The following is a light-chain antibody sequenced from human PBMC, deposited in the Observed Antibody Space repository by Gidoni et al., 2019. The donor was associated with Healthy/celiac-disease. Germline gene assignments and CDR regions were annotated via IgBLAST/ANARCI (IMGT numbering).Light chain of an antibody. J-gene: IGLJ3*02. CDR3: SSYTSSSTLGV. V-gene: IGLV2-14*01. CDR1: SSDVGGYNY. CDR2: DVS. Sequence: QSALTQPASVPWSPGQSITIPCTGTSSDVGGYNYVSWYQQHPGKAPKLMIYDVSNRPSGVSNRFSGSKSGNTASLTISGLQAEDEADYYCSSYTSSSTLGVFGGGTKLTVL.